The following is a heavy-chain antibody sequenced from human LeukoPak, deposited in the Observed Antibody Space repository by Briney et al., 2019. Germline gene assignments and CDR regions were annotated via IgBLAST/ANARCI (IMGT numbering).Heavy chain of an antibody. D-gene: IGHD2-2*01. J-gene: IGHJ4*02. Sequence: SETLSLTCAVYGGSFSGYYWSWIRQPPGKGLEWIGEINHSGITDYNPSLKSRVTISVDTSKNQFSLKLSSVTAADTAVYYCARGTGGYQLLLYYWGQGTLVTVSS. CDR2: INHSGIT. V-gene: IGHV4-34*01. CDR1: GGSFSGYY. CDR3: ARGTGGYQLLLYY.